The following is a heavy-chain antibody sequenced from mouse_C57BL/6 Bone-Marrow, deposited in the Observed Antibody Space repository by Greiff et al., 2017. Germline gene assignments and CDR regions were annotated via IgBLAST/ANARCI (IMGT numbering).Heavy chain of an antibody. V-gene: IGHV1-69*01. CDR2: IDPSDSYT. J-gene: IGHJ3*01. Sequence: VQLQQPGAELVMPGASVKLSCKASGYTFTSYWMHWVKQRPGQGLEWIGEIDPSDSYTNYNQKFTGKSTLTVDKSSSTASMQLSSLTSEDSAVDYCARDGYDGAWFAYWGQGTLVTVSA. CDR3: ARDGYDGAWFAY. CDR1: GYTFTSYW. D-gene: IGHD2-2*01.